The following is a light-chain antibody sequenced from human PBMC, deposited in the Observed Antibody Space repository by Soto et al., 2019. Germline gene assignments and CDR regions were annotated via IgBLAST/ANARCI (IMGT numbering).Light chain of an antibody. V-gene: IGLV2-14*01. CDR2: DVS. CDR1: SSDVGGYIY. J-gene: IGLJ1*01. CDR3: SSYTSSSTYYV. Sequence: QSALTQPASVSGSPGQSITISCTGTSSDVGGYIYVSWYQQHPGKAPKLMIYDVSNRPSGVSNRFSGSKSGNTASLTISGLQAEDEADYYCSSYTSSSTYYVFGTGTQLTVL.